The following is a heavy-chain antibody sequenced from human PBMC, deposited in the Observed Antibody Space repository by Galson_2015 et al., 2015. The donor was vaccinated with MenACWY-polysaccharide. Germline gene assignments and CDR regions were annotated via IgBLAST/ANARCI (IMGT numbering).Heavy chain of an antibody. Sequence: SLRLSCAASGSKFRGSGMHWGRQAPGKGLEWVAVIQYDGSKKQYTDSVRGRFSIARDNSKNTLYLEMNSLRAEDTALYYCAREGSRIVFHAFDIWGQGTMVIV. D-gene: IGHD3-10*02. CDR1: GSKFRGSG. CDR3: AREGSRIVFHAFDI. CDR2: IQYDGSKK. V-gene: IGHV3-33*01. J-gene: IGHJ3*02.